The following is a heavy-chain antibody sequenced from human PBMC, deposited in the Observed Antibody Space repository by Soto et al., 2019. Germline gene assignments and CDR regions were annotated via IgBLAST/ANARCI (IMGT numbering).Heavy chain of an antibody. CDR1: CGSISNHY. CDR2: IYYNGNT. D-gene: IGHD7-27*01. Sequence: QVQLQESGPGLVKPSETLSLTCSVSCGSISNHYWSWIRQPPGKGLEWIGYIYYNGNTNYNPSIKSRVTMSVDTSRNQISLKLTPVTAADTAVYYCTRANWYSEYWGQGTLVTVSS. CDR3: TRANWYSEY. V-gene: IGHV4-59*11. J-gene: IGHJ4*02.